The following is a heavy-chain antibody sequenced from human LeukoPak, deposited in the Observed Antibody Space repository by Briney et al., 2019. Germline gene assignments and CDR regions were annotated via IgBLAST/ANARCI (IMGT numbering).Heavy chain of an antibody. CDR3: ATAKYSN. V-gene: IGHV4-39*01. CDR2: IYYTGSN. D-gene: IGHD6-13*01. CDR1: GGSISNYY. J-gene: IGHJ4*02. Sequence: PSETLSLTCTVSGGSISNYYWGWIRQPPGKGLEWIGSIYYTGSNYYNPFLKSRVTISVDTSKNQFSLKLSSVTAADTAVYYCATAKYSNWGQGTLVTVSS.